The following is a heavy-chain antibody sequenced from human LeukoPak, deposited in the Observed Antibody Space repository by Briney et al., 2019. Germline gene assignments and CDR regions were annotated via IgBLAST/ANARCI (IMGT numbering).Heavy chain of an antibody. CDR3: AKDMGGWHSSSWFPLDY. Sequence: GGSLRLSCAASGFTFDNYAMHWVRQAPGKGLEWVSGISWNSGSIGYADSVKGRFTISRDNAKNSLYLQMNSLRAEDTALYYCAKDMGGWHSSSWFPLDYWGQGTLVTVSS. D-gene: IGHD6-13*01. V-gene: IGHV3-9*01. J-gene: IGHJ4*02. CDR2: ISWNSGSI. CDR1: GFTFDNYA.